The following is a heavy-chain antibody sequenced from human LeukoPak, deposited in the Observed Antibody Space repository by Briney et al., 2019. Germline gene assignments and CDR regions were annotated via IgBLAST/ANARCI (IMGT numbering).Heavy chain of an antibody. J-gene: IGHJ4*02. CDR3: ARDPGVGSEYYFDY. CDR2: IWYDGSNK. CDR1: GFTFSSYG. V-gene: IGHV3-33*08. Sequence: GGSLRLSCAASGFTFSSYGTHWVRQAPGKGLEWVAVIWYDGSNKYYADSVKGRFTISRDNSKNTLYLQMNSLRAEDTAVYYCARDPGVGSEYYFDYWGQGTLVTVSS. D-gene: IGHD1-26*01.